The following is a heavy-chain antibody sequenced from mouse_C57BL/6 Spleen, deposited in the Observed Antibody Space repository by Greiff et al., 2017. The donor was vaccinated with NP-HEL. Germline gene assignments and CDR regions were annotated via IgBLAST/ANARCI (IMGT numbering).Heavy chain of an antibody. CDR3: ARYYGYPYYAMDD. CDR2: INPGSGGT. V-gene: IGHV1-54*01. Sequence: QVQLQQSGAELVRPGTSVKVSCKASGYAFTNYLIEWVKQRPGQGLEWIGVINPGSGGTNYNEKFKGKATLTADKSSSTAYMQLSSLTSEDSAVYFCARYYGYPYYAMDDWGQGTSVTVSS. D-gene: IGHD2-2*01. J-gene: IGHJ4*01. CDR1: GYAFTNYL.